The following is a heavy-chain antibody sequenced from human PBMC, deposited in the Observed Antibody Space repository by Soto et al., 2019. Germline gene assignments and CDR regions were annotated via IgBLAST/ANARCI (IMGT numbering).Heavy chain of an antibody. CDR2: ITSDTNSI. CDR3: ARSVEGHFDY. Sequence: EVQLVESGGGLVQPGGSLRLTCVASGFPFSIYSMNWVRQAPGKGLEWSSYITSDTNSIKYADSVKGRFTISRDNAKNLVYLQMNSLRYEDTAVYFCARSVEGHFDYWGQGTVVTVSS. D-gene: IGHD6-19*01. J-gene: IGHJ4*02. CDR1: GFPFSIYS. V-gene: IGHV3-48*02.